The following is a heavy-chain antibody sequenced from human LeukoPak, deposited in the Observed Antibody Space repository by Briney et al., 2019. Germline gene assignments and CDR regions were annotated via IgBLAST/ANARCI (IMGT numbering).Heavy chain of an antibody. J-gene: IGHJ2*01. CDR3: ARDVRYSYGPRLGWYFDL. D-gene: IGHD5-18*01. CDR1: GYTFTGDY. V-gene: IGHV1-2*02. CDR2: INPNSGGT. Sequence: ASVKVSCKPSGYTFTGDYMHWARQAPGQGLEWMGWINPNSGGTNYAQKFQGRVTMTRDTSISTAYMELSSLRSEDTAVYYCARDVRYSYGPRLGWYFDLWGRGTLVTVSS.